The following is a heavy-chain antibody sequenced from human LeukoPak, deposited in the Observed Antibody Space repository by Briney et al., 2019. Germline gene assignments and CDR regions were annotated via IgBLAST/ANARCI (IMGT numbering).Heavy chain of an antibody. J-gene: IGHJ4*02. D-gene: IGHD5-18*01. CDR2: VVTTGTT. V-gene: IGHV4-30-4*07. CDR1: GGSISSGGYS. CDR3: VRGVTRGYIYAD. Sequence: PSETLSLTCAVSGGSISSGGYSWSWIRQPPGKGLEWIGYVVTTGTTYYNPSLNSRLTISLDVSKNQLSLKLRSVTAADTAVYFCVRGVTRGYIYADWGQGTLVTVSS.